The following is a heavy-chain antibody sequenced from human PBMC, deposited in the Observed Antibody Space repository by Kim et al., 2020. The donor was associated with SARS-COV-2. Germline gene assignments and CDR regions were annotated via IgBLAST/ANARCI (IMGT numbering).Heavy chain of an antibody. CDR3: ARDWDYYDSSGGDAFDI. V-gene: IGHV3-21*01. J-gene: IGHJ3*02. Sequence: GGSLRLSCAASGFTFSSYSMNWVRQAPGKGLEWVSSISSSSSYIYYADSVKGRFTISRDNAKNSLYLQMNSLRAEHTAVYYCARDWDYYDSSGGDAFDIWGQGTMVTVSS. CDR2: ISSSSSYI. D-gene: IGHD3-22*01. CDR1: GFTFSSYS.